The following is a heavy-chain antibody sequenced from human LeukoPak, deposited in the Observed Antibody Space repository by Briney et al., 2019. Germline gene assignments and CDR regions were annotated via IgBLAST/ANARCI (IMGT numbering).Heavy chain of an antibody. CDR1: GGSISSYY. CDR2: IYTSGST. V-gene: IGHV4-4*07. D-gene: IGHD3-10*01. J-gene: IGHJ6*03. CDR3: ARGSGFYGSGSYNYYYYMDV. Sequence: SETLSLTCTVSGGSISSYYWSWIRQPAGKGLEWIGRIYTSGSTNYNPSLKSRVTMSVDTSKNQFSLKLSSVTAADTAVYYCARGSGFYGSGSYNYYYYMDVWGKGTTVTVSS.